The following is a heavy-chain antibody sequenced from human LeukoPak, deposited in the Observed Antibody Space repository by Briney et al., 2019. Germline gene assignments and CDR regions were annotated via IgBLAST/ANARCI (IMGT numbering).Heavy chain of an antibody. J-gene: IGHJ4*02. D-gene: IGHD2-21*01. V-gene: IGHV3-21*01. CDR3: AGSFPFPYF. Sequence: GGSLRLSCAASGFTFSSYAMNWVRQAPGKGLEWVSSISSTSGLIFYADSVKCRFTVSRDNAQHSLSLQMSSLSAEDTAVYYLAGSFPFPYFWGPGTLVTVSS. CDR1: GFTFSSYA. CDR2: ISSTSGLI.